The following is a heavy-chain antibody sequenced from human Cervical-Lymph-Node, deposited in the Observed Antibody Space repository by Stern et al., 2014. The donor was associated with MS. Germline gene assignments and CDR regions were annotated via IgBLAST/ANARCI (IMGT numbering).Heavy chain of an antibody. CDR3: AKATDL. Sequence: VQLVESGPGLLRPSETLSLTCTVSGASVTSHFWSWIRQPPGTGLEWIGYFYYPGTTNYNASLEGRVALSIDASKTQFSLRVSSGTAGDTAVYYCAKATDLWGQGNLVTVSS. J-gene: IGHJ5*02. V-gene: IGHV4-59*02. CDR1: GASVTSHF. CDR2: FYYPGTT.